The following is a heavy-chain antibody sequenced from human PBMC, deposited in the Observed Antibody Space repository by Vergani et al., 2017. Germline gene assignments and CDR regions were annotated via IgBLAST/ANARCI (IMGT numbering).Heavy chain of an antibody. CDR3: ARHRGDNDRGGMDV. CDR2: IYHSGST. J-gene: IGHJ6*02. Sequence: QVQLQESGPGLVKPSETLSLTCAVSGYSISSTYYWGWIRQPPGKGLEWIGRIYHSGSTYNNPSRKSRVTISVDTSKNQFSLKLSSVTAADTAVYYCARHRGDNDRGGMDVWGQGTTVTVSS. V-gene: IGHV4-38-2*01. CDR1: GYSISSTYY. D-gene: IGHD2-21*02.